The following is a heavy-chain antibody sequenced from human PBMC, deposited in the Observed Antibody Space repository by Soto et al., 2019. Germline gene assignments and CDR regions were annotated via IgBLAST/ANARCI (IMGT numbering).Heavy chain of an antibody. CDR1: GFSLSTSGVG. CDR3: AHRSLRGYDPVNWFDP. D-gene: IGHD5-12*01. V-gene: IGHV2-5*02. Sequence: SGPTLVNPTQTLTLTCTFSGFSLSTSGVGVGWIRQPPGKALEWLALIYWDDDKRYSPSLKSRLTITKDTSKNQVVLTMTNMDPVDTATYYCAHRSLRGYDPVNWFDPWGQGTLVTVSS. CDR2: IYWDDDK. J-gene: IGHJ5*02.